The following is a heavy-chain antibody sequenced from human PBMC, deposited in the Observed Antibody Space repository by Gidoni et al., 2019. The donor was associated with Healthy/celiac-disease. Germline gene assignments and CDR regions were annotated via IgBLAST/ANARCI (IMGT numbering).Heavy chain of an antibody. J-gene: IGHJ4*02. CDR3: ARSSYCSGGSCYSVGFDY. V-gene: IGHV1-18*01. D-gene: IGHD2-15*01. CDR2: ISAYNCNT. CDR1: GYTFTSYG. Sequence: QVQLVQSGAEVKKPGASVKVSCKAAGYTFTSYGISWVRQAPGQGLEWMGWISAYNCNTNYAQKLQGRVTMTTDTSTSTAYMELRSLRSDDTAVYYCARSSYCSGGSCYSVGFDYWGQGTLVTVSS.